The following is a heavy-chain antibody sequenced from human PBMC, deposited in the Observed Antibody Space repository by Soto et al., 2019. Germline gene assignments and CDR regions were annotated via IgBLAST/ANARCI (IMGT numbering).Heavy chain of an antibody. CDR2: ISSSGSTI. Sequence: GGSLRLSCAASGFTFSDYYMSWIRQAPGKGLEWVSYISSSGSTIYYADSVKGRFTISRDNAKNSRYLQMNSLRAEDTAVYYCARAANYGSGSYTNPAYYYYYYMDVWGKGTTVTVSS. CDR3: ARAANYGSGSYTNPAYYYYYYMDV. J-gene: IGHJ6*03. CDR1: GFTFSDYY. D-gene: IGHD3-10*01. V-gene: IGHV3-11*01.